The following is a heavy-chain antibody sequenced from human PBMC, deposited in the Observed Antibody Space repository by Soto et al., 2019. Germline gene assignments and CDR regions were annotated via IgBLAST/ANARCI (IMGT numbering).Heavy chain of an antibody. CDR2: INPNSGGT. V-gene: IGHV1-2*02. CDR1: GYTFTGYY. J-gene: IGHJ5*02. D-gene: IGHD2-15*01. CDR3: ARDGEGRYCSGGSCYSQAHNGFDP. Sequence: ASVKVSCKASGYTFTGYYMHWVRQAPGQGLEWMGWINPNSGGTNYAQKFQGRVTMTRDTSIRTAYMELSRLRSDDTAVYYCARDGEGRYCSGGSCYSQAHNGFDPWGQGTLVTVSS.